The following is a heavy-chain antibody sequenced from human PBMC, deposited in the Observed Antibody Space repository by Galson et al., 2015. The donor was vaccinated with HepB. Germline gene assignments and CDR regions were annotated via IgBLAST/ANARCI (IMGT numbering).Heavy chain of an antibody. CDR3: AKKPMTAPGNGCFGP. J-gene: IGHJ5*02. CDR1: GFTFSSYS. CDR2: ISGAGGTT. D-gene: IGHD2-21*02. Sequence: SLRLSCAASGFTFSSYSMNRVRQAAGQGLEWVAIISGAGGTTFYADSVKGRFTISRDNSKNTLYLQMTSLRADDTTVYFCAKKPMTAPGNGCFGPWGPGTLVTVS. V-gene: IGHV3-23*01.